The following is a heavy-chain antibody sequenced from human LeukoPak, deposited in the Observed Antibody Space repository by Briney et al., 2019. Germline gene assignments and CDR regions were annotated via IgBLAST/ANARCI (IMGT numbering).Heavy chain of an antibody. CDR1: GGTFSSYA. Sequence: VASVTVSCTASGGTFSSYAISWVRQAPGQGLEWMGGIIPIFGTANYAQKFQGRVTITADESTSTAYMELSSLRSEDTAVYYCARGRDYDRLHYWGQGTLVTVSS. V-gene: IGHV1-69*13. CDR2: IIPIFGTA. D-gene: IGHD3-22*01. J-gene: IGHJ4*02. CDR3: ARGRDYDRLHY.